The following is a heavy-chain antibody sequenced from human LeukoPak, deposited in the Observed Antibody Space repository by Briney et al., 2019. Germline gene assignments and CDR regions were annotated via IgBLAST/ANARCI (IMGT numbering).Heavy chain of an antibody. V-gene: IGHV1-46*01. D-gene: IGHD3-22*01. Sequence: ASVKVSCKASGYTFTSYYMHWVRQAPGQGLEWMGIINPSGGSTSYAQKFQGRVTMTRDTSTSTVYMGLSSLRSEDTAVYYCAAFTPYDSSGYRYYFDYWGQGTLVGNYWGQGTLVTVSS. J-gene: IGHJ4*02. CDR2: INPSGGST. CDR3: AAFTPYDSSGYRYYFDYWGQGTLVGNY. CDR1: GYTFTSYY.